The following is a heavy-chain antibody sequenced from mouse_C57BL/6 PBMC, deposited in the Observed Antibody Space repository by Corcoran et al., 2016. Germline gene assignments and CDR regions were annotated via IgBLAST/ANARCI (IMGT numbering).Heavy chain of an antibody. CDR1: GYTFTTYG. J-gene: IGHJ2*01. D-gene: IGHD3-2*02. V-gene: IGHV9-3*01. CDR2: INTYSGVP. CDR3: ARDQTAQGPYY. Sequence: QIQLVQSGPELKKPGETVKISCKASGYTFTTYGMSWVKQAPGKGLKWMGWINTYSGVPTYADDFKGRFAFSLETSASTAYLQINNLKNEDTATYFCARDQTAQGPYYWGQGTTLTVSS.